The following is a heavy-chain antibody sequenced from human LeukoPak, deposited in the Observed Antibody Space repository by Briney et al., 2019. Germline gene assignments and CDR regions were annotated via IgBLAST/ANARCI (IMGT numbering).Heavy chain of an antibody. J-gene: IGHJ6*02. D-gene: IGHD3-10*01. Sequence: PSETPSLTCTVSGGSISSSSYYWGWIRQPPGKGLEWIGSIYYSGSTYYNPSLKSRVTISVDTSKNQFSLKLSSVTAADTAVYYCARHRRGITMVRGVWYYYYGMDVWGQGTTVTVSS. V-gene: IGHV4-39*01. CDR3: ARHRRGITMVRGVWYYYYGMDV. CDR1: GGSISSSSYY. CDR2: IYYSGST.